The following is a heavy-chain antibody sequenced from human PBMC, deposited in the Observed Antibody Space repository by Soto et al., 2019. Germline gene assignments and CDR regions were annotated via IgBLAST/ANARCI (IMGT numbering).Heavy chain of an antibody. CDR1: GGSISSYY. V-gene: IGHV4-59*01. D-gene: IGHD3-9*01. CDR2: VYYSGNT. Sequence: QVRLQESGPGLVKPSETLSLTCTVSGGSISSYYWTWIRQPPGRGLEWIGDVYYSGNTNTNPSLKSRVTISVDPSRSQFSLELKSVTTADTAVYYCARALSFHDVLTGRGWVFYFDYWGQGALVTVSS. CDR3: ARALSFHDVLTGRGWVFYFDY. J-gene: IGHJ4*02.